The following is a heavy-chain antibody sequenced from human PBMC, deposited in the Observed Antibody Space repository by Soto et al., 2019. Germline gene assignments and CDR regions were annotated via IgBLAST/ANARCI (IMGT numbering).Heavy chain of an antibody. CDR1: GYTFTDYV. CDR2: INGGNGKT. D-gene: IGHD1-26*01. CDR3: AREFPSLSTTWREYSQQ. Sequence: QVQLVQSGAEVKQPGASVKVSCKASGYTFTDYVMHWVRQAPGQGLEWMGWINGGNGKTKYSQKFQGRLTISRDTSANTVYMELSSLRSEDTAVYYCAREFPSLSTTWREYSQQSGQCSLVIVSS. V-gene: IGHV1-3*01. J-gene: IGHJ1*01.